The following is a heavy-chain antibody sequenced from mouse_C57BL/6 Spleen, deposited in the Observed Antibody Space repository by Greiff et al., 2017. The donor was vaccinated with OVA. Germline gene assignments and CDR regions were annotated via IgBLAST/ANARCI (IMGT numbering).Heavy chain of an antibody. CDR3: ARQGSSGYEDAMDY. CDR2: IYPGDGDT. CDR1: GYAFSSYW. V-gene: IGHV1-80*01. J-gene: IGHJ4*01. D-gene: IGHD3-2*02. Sequence: VQLQQSGAELVKPGASVKISCKASGYAFSSYWMNWVKQRPGKGLEWIGQIYPGDGDTNYNGKFKGKATLTADKSSSTAYMQLSSLTSEDSAVYFCARQGSSGYEDAMDYWGQGTSVTVSS.